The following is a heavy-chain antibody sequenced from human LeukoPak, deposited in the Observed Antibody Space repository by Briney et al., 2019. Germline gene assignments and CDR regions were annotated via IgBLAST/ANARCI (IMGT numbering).Heavy chain of an antibody. D-gene: IGHD3-10*01. CDR2: ISGSGGST. J-gene: IGHJ4*02. CDR1: GFTFSSYA. V-gene: IGHV3-23*01. Sequence: PGGSLRLSCAASGFTFSSYAMSWVRQAPGKGLEWVSAISGSGGSTYYADSVKGRFTISRGNSKNTLYLQMNSLRAEDTAVYYCAKQGYYYGSGSSDYWGQGTLLTVSS. CDR3: AKQGYYYGSGSSDY.